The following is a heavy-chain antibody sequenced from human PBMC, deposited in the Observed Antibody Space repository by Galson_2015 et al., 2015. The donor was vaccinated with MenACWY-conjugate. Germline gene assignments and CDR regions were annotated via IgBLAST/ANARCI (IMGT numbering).Heavy chain of an antibody. CDR2: IYSGGST. CDR3: ARAGSENCRTTNCLSLGAKFSYYYYMDV. D-gene: IGHD2-2*01. CDR1: GFTVNTNY. J-gene: IGHJ6*03. V-gene: IGHV3-53*01. Sequence: SLRLSCAASGFTVNTNYMTWVRQAPGKGLEWVSIIYSGGSTYYPDSVRGRFTISRVNSKNTLYLQMDSLRADDTAVYYCARAGSENCRTTNCLSLGAKFSYYYYMDVWGKGTTVTVSS.